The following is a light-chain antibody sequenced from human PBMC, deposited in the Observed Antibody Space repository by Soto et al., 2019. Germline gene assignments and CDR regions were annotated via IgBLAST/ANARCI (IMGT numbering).Light chain of an antibody. J-gene: IGKJ1*01. Sequence: DIQMTQSPSTLSVSLGDRITITCRASEHIDTSLAWFQQRPGKAPKVLIAGASGLMNGVPSTFSGSGSGTEFALTISSVQPDDFATYFCQHYDTFSWTFGQGTKVDIK. CDR1: EHIDTS. CDR3: QHYDTFSWT. V-gene: IGKV1-5*01. CDR2: GAS.